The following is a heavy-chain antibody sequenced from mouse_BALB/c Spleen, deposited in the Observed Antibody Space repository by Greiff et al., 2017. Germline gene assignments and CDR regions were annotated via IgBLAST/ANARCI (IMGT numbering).Heavy chain of an antibody. CDR3: ARQGREHFDY. CDR2: ISSGGGST. Sequence: EVQGVESGGGLVKPGGSLKLSCAASGFAFSSYDMSWVRQTPEKRLEWVAYISSGGGSTYYPDTVKGRFTISRDNAKNTLYLQMSSLKSEDTAMYYCARQGREHFDYWGQGTTLTVSS. V-gene: IGHV5-12-1*01. J-gene: IGHJ2*01. CDR1: GFAFSSYD.